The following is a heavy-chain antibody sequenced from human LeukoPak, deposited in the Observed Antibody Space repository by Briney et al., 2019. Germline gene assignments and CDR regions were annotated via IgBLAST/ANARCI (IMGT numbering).Heavy chain of an antibody. J-gene: IGHJ4*02. CDR3: ARGYYDSSGFSPGPHDY. CDR1: GYTFTTYA. V-gene: IGHV1-3*01. D-gene: IGHD3-22*01. CDR2: INADDGNT. Sequence: ASVKVSCKTSGYTFTTYAIHWVRQAPGQRLEWMGLINADDGNTRYSQRFQGRVTITRDTSANTAYMELSSLRFEDTAVYYCARGYYDSSGFSPGPHDYWGQGTLVTVSS.